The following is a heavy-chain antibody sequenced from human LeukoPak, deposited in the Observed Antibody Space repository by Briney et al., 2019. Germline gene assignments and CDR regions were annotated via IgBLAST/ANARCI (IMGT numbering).Heavy chain of an antibody. CDR2: ISSSSSYI. V-gene: IGHV3-21*04. D-gene: IGHD3-10*01. CDR3: ARRAQITMVRGATNYYYYYMDV. CDR1: GFTFSNYN. J-gene: IGHJ6*03. Sequence: GGSLRLSCAASGFTFSNYNMNWVRQAPGKGLEWVSSISSSSSYIYYADSVKGRFTISRDNAKNSLYLQMNSLRAEDTALYHCARRAQITMVRGATNYYYYYMDVWGKGTTVTISS.